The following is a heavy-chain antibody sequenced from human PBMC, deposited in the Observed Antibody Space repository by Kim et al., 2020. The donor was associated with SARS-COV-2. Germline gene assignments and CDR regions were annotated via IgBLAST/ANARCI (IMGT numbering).Heavy chain of an antibody. D-gene: IGHD6-13*01. V-gene: IGHV3-20*01. CDR3: ARVGAADGYYFDY. Sequence: YADSVKGRFTISGDNAKNSLYLQINSLRAEDTALYHCARVGAADGYYFDYWGQGILVTVSS. J-gene: IGHJ4*02.